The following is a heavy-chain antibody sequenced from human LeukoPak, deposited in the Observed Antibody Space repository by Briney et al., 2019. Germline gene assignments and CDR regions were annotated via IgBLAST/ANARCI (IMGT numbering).Heavy chain of an antibody. CDR2: IKQDGGEK. D-gene: IGHD2-2*01. V-gene: IGHV3-7*03. CDR3: AKGVVVAPDVTPFDY. J-gene: IGHJ4*02. Sequence: GGSLRLSCAASEFTFSSYWMSWVRQAPGKGLEWVANIKQDGGEKYYVDSVKGRFTISRDNAQNSLYLQMNSLRAEDTAVYYCAKGVVVAPDVTPFDYWGQGTLVTVSS. CDR1: EFTFSSYW.